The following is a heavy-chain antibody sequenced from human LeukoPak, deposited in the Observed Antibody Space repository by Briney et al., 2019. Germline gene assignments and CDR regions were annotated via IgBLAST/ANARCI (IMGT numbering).Heavy chain of an antibody. J-gene: IGHJ3*02. CDR2: IKQAGTQK. D-gene: IGHD2-8*01. V-gene: IGHV3-7*01. Sequence: GGSLRLSCAASGFSFGSYWMNWVRQAPGKGLEWVAAIKQAGTQKFYVDSVKGRFTISRDNANNSLFLQMNSLSVEDTAVYYCAREGGLGYCTNGICSTGYAFDIWGQGTMVTVSS. CDR1: GFSFGSYW. CDR3: AREGGLGYCTNGICSTGYAFDI.